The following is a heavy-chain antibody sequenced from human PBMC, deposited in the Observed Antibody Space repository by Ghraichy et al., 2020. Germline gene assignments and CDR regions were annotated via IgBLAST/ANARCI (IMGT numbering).Heavy chain of an antibody. Sequence: ETLSLTCAVSGGSISTFYWSWIRQSAGMGLEWIGRIHISGTTNYNPSLKTRVTMSLETSQNQVSLKLSSVTAADSAVYYFARDDGAGGYPDYWGPGTLVTVSS. V-gene: IGHV4-4*07. CDR1: GGSISTFY. D-gene: IGHD5-18*01. J-gene: IGHJ4*02. CDR3: ARDDGAGGYPDY. CDR2: IHISGTT.